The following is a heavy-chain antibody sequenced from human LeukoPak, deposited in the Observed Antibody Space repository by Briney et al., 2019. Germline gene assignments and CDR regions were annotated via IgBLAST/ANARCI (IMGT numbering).Heavy chain of an antibody. CDR3: ARLDYGGNGHYFDY. CDR2: ISSSSSTI. V-gene: IGHV3-48*04. D-gene: IGHD4-23*01. Sequence: GGSLRLSCAASGFTFSSYSMNWVRQAPGKGLEWVSYISSSSSTIYYADSVKGRFTISRDNAKNSLYLQMNSLRAEDTAVYYCARLDYGGNGHYFDYWGQGTLVTVSS. J-gene: IGHJ4*02. CDR1: GFTFSSYS.